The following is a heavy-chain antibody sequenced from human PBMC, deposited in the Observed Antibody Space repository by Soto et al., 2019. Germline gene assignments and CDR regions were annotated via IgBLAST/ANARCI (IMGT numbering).Heavy chain of an antibody. Sequence: SETLSLTCTVSGGSISSYYWSWIRQPAGKGLEWIGRIYTSGSTNYNPSLKSRVTMSVDTSKNQFSLKLSSVTAADTAVYYCARDKDQYYYDSSGYPNYYYYGMDVWGQGTTVTVSS. CDR3: ARDKDQYYYDSSGYPNYYYYGMDV. D-gene: IGHD3-22*01. V-gene: IGHV4-4*07. CDR2: IYTSGST. CDR1: GGSISSYY. J-gene: IGHJ6*02.